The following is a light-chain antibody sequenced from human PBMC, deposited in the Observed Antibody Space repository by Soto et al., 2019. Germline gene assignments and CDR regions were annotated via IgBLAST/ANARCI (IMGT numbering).Light chain of an antibody. CDR3: QQYNNWPPWT. Sequence: EIVMTQSPATLSVSPGGRATLSCRASQSVSSNLAWYQQKPGQAPRLLIYGASTRATGIPARFSGSGSGTEFTLTISSLQSEDFAVYYCQQYNNWPPWTFGQGTKVEMK. CDR1: QSVSSN. CDR2: GAS. J-gene: IGKJ1*01. V-gene: IGKV3-15*01.